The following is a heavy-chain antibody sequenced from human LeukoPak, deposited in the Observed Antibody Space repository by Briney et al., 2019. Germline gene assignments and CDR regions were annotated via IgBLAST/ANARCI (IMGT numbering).Heavy chain of an antibody. V-gene: IGHV3-23*01. CDR3: VKGGRGADCIFDY. D-gene: IGHD2-21*02. CDR1: GFTFSSYW. J-gene: IGHJ4*02. CDR2: IGGSDGIT. Sequence: PGGSLRLSCAASGFTFSSYWMSWVRQAPGKGPEWVAYIGGSDGITSYADSVKGRFTISRDNSKNTVYLEMNSLRAEDTAVYYCVKGGRGADCIFDYWGQGTLVTVSS.